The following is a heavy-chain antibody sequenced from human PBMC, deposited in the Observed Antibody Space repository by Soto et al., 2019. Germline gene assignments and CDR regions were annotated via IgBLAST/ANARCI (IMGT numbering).Heavy chain of an antibody. D-gene: IGHD2-21*02. J-gene: IGHJ4*02. CDR1: GFTFSSYA. CDR3: SKTPLVVVTATPFDY. V-gene: IGHV3-23*01. Sequence: GGSLRLSCAASGFTFSSYAMSWVRQAPGKGLEWVSAISGSGGSTYYADSVKGRFTISRDNSKNTLYLQMNSLRAEDTAVYYCSKTPLVVVTATPFDYWGQGTLVTVSS. CDR2: ISGSGGST.